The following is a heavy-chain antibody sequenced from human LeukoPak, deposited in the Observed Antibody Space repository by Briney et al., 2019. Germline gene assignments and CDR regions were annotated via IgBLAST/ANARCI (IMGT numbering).Heavy chain of an antibody. CDR3: AKDISYDSSRYFDY. CDR2: ISWNSGSI. Sequence: GGSLRLSCAASGFTFDDYAMHWVRQAPGKGLEWVSGISWNSGSIGYADSVKGRFTISRDNAKNSLYLQMNSLRAEDTALYYCAKDISYDSSRYFDYWVQGTLVTVSS. D-gene: IGHD3-22*01. V-gene: IGHV3-9*01. CDR1: GFTFDDYA. J-gene: IGHJ4*02.